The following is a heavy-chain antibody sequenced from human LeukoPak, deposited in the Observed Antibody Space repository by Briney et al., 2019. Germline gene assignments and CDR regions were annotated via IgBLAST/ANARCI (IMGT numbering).Heavy chain of an antibody. CDR2: IIPIFGTA. CDR1: GGTFSSYA. D-gene: IGHD6-19*01. Sequence: ASVKVSCKASGGTFSSYAISWVRQAAGQGLEWMGGIIPIFGTANYAQKFQGRVTITADESTSTAYMELSSLRSEDTAVYYCARTADSSGKAEGYYYYMDVWGKGTTVTVSS. J-gene: IGHJ6*03. V-gene: IGHV1-69*13. CDR3: ARTADSSGKAEGYYYYMDV.